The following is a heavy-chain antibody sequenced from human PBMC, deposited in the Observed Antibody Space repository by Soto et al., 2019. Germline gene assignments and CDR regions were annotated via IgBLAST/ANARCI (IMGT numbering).Heavy chain of an antibody. CDR3: ARSFTVDILTGDNWFDP. CDR1: GGSISSYY. V-gene: IGHV4-59*08. CDR2: IYYSGST. J-gene: IGHJ5*02. Sequence: SETLSLTCTVSGGSISSYYWSWIRQPPGKGLEWIGYIYYSGSTNYNPSLKSRVTISVDTSKNQFSLKLSSVTAADTAVYYCARSFTVDILTGDNWFDPWGQGTLVTVSS. D-gene: IGHD3-9*01.